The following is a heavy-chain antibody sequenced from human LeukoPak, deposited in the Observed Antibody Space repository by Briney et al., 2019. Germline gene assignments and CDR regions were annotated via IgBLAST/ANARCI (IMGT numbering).Heavy chain of an antibody. D-gene: IGHD2-15*01. CDR2: ISGSGDTT. J-gene: IGHJ4*02. CDR1: GFTFSGNA. Sequence: GGSLRLSCAASGFTFSGNAMSWVRQAPGKGLEWVSAISGSGDTTYYADSVKGRLTISRDNSKNMLYLQMNSLRAEDTAVYYCAKDRRYCSGGSCYFEYWGQGTLVTVSS. CDR3: AKDRRYCSGGSCYFEY. V-gene: IGHV3-23*01.